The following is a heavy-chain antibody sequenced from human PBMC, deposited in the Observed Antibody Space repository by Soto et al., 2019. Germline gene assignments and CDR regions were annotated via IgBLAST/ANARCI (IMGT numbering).Heavy chain of an antibody. CDR1: EFTLSSYG. CDR3: AKDRAFWSGTHDAFDI. D-gene: IGHD3-3*01. V-gene: IGHV3-30*18. CDR2: ISYDGNNK. Sequence: GGSLRLSCAASEFTLSSYGMHWVRQAPGKGLEWLSVISYDGNNKYYTDSVKGRFTISRDNSKNTLYLQMNTLRGEDTAVYYCAKDRAFWSGTHDAFDIWGQGTMVTVSS. J-gene: IGHJ3*02.